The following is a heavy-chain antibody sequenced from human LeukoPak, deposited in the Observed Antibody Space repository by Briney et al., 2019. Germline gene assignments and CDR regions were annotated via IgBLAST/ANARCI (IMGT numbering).Heavy chain of an antibody. CDR2: IDSSGIT. J-gene: IGHJ4*02. CDR1: GGSISSYY. Sequence: SETLSLTCTVSGGSISSYYWSWIRQPPGKGLEWIGYIDSSGITNYNSSLNSRVTISLDTSQNQFSLKLNSVTAADTAVYYCATVASGWYPDYWGQGALVTVAS. V-gene: IGHV4-59*01. D-gene: IGHD6-19*01. CDR3: ATVASGWYPDY.